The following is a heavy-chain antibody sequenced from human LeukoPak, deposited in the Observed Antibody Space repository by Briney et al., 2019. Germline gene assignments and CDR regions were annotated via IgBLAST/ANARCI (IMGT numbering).Heavy chain of an antibody. J-gene: IGHJ4*02. Sequence: PGGSLRLSCAASGFTFRSHWMHWVRQVPGEGLVWVSRINSDGSSTNYADSVKGRFTISRDNAKNSLYLQMNSLRDADTAVYYCVRDFYDGSGYFDYWGQGTLVTVSS. CDR3: VRDFYDGSGYFDY. CDR1: GFTFRSHW. D-gene: IGHD3-22*01. CDR2: INSDGSST. V-gene: IGHV3-74*01.